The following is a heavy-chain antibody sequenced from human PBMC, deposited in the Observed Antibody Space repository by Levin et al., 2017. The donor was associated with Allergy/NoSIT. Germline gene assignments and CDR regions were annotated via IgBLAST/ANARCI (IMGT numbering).Heavy chain of an antibody. CDR3: ARHIRSYSYGINWFDP. CDR2: IYYSGST. CDR1: GGSISSSSYY. Sequence: GSLRLSCTVSGGSISSSSYYWGWIRQPPGKGLEWIGSIYYSGSTYYNPSLKSRVTISVDTSKNQFSLKLSSVTAADTAVYYCARHIRSYSYGINWFDPWGQGTLVTVSS. V-gene: IGHV4-39*01. J-gene: IGHJ5*02. D-gene: IGHD5-18*01.